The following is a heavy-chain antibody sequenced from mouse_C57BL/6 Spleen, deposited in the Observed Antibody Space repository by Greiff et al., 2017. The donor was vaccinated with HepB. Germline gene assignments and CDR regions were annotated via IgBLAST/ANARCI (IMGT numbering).Heavy chain of an antibody. CDR3: TRKRGYGSSYDY. CDR1: GFTFSSYA. CDR2: ISSGGDYI. Sequence: EVKLMESGEGLVKPGGSLKLSCAASGFTFSSYAMSWVRQTPEKRLEWVAYISSGGDYIYYADTVKGRFTISRDNARNTLYLQMSSLKSEDTAMYYCTRKRGYGSSYDYWGQGTLVTVSA. J-gene: IGHJ3*01. V-gene: IGHV5-9-1*02. D-gene: IGHD1-1*01.